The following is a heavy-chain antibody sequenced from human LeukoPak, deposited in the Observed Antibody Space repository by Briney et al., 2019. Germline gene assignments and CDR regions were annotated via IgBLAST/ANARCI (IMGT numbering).Heavy chain of an antibody. D-gene: IGHD3-10*01. CDR3: ARDLMYYGSGTPSDY. CDR1: GGTFSSYA. Sequence: SVKVSCKASGGTFSSYAISWVRQAPGQGLEWMGGIIPIFGTANYAQKFQGRVTITADESTSTAYMELSSLRSEDTAVYYCARDLMYYGSGTPSDYWGQGTLVTVSS. J-gene: IGHJ4*02. V-gene: IGHV1-69*13. CDR2: IIPIFGTA.